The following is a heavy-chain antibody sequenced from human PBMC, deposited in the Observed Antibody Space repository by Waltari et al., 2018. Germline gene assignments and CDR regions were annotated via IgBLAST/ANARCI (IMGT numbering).Heavy chain of an antibody. J-gene: IGHJ2*01. CDR1: GYTFTGYY. CDR2: IGPNSGGT. V-gene: IGHV1-2*02. CDR3: ARGYSSSSYWHFDL. Sequence: QVQLVQFGAEVKKPGASVKVSCKASGYTFTGYYIHWVRQVPGEGLEWMGGIGPNSGGTNDAQKLQGRVTMTRDTAISSAFRELSSLKSDDTALYYCARGYSSSSYWHFDLWGRGTLVTVSS. D-gene: IGHD6-6*01.